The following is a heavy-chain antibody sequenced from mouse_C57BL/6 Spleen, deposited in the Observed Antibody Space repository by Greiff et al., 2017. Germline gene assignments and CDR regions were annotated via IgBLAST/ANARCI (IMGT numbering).Heavy chain of an antibody. CDR1: GYTFTSYW. V-gene: IGHV1-55*01. J-gene: IGHJ4*01. CDR3: AKQRGDYAMDY. Sequence: QVQLQQPGAELVKPGASVKMSCKASGYTFTSYWITWVKQRPGQGLEWIGDIYPGSGSTNYNEKFKSKATLTVDTSSSTAYMQLRSLTSEDSAVXYCAKQRGDYAMDYWGQGTSVTVSS. D-gene: IGHD6-1*01. CDR2: IYPGSGST.